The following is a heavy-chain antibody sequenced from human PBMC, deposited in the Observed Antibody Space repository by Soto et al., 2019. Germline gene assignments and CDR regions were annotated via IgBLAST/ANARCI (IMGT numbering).Heavy chain of an antibody. Sequence: ASVNVSCNAFGFTFASSAVQWVRQARGQRLEWIGWIVVSSSNTNNAQKFQERVTITRDMSTRTAYMELSSLRSEDTAVYYCAASSSGTESQYWGQGTLVTVSS. CDR2: IVVSSSNT. CDR1: GFTFASSA. D-gene: IGHD1-26*01. V-gene: IGHV1-58*01. CDR3: AASSSGTESQY. J-gene: IGHJ4*02.